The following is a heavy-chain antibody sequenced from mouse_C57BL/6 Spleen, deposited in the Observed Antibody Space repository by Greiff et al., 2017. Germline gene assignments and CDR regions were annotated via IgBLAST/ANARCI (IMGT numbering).Heavy chain of an antibody. Sequence: VQLQQSGPELVKPGASVKISCKASGYAFSSSWMNWVKQRPGKGLEWIGRIYPGDGDTNYNGKFKGKATLTADKSSSTAYMQLSSLTSEDSAVYFCAKERPLRYGMDYWGQGTSVTVSS. V-gene: IGHV1-82*01. D-gene: IGHD1-1*01. CDR1: GYAFSSSW. J-gene: IGHJ4*01. CDR3: AKERPLRYGMDY. CDR2: IYPGDGDT.